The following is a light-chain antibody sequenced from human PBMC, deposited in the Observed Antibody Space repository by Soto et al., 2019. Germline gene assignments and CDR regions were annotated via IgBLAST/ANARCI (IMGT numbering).Light chain of an antibody. CDR2: DAS. CDR3: QQYDNLPLT. Sequence: DIQMTQSPSSLSASVGDRVTITCLASQSISSYLNWYQQKPGNAPKLLIYDASNLETGVPSRFSGGGSATYFTFTISSLQPEDIATYYCQQYDNLPLTFGGGTKVDIK. V-gene: IGKV1-33*01. CDR1: QSISSY. J-gene: IGKJ4*01.